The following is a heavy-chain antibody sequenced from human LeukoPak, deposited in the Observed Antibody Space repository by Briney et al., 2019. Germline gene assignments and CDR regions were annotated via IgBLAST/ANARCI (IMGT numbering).Heavy chain of an antibody. D-gene: IGHD6-13*01. CDR1: GYTFTGYY. V-gene: IGHV1-2*04. CDR2: INPNSGGT. Sequence: ASVKVSCKASGYTFTGYYMHWVRQAPGQGLEWMGWINPNSGGTNYAQKFQGWVTMTRDTSISTAYMELSRLRSDDTAVYYCARGSIAAAANFDYWGQGTLVTVSS. CDR3: ARGSIAAAANFDY. J-gene: IGHJ4*02.